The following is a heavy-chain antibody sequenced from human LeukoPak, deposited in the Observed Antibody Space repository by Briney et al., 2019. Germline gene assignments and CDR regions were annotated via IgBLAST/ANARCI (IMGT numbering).Heavy chain of an antibody. V-gene: IGHV3-48*02. J-gene: IGHJ4*02. CDR1: GSTFSSFS. CDR2: ISSSSGGI. CDR3: VRARDFDF. Sequence: GGSLRLSCAASGSTFSSFSMNWVRQAPGKGLEWVSYISSSSGGIYYADSVKGRFTISRDNAKNSLYLQMNILRDEDTAVYYCVRARDFDFWGQGTLVTVSS.